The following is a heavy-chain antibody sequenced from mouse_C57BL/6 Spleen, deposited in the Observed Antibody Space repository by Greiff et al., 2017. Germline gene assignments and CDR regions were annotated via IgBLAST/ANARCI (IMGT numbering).Heavy chain of an antibody. CDR1: GYTFTDYE. J-gene: IGHJ4*01. V-gene: IGHV1-15*01. CDR3: TSSRLNYARDY. CDR2: IDPETGGT. Sequence: SGAELVRPGASVTLSCKASGYTFTDYEMHWVKQTPVHGLEWIGAIDPETGGTAYNQKFKGKAILTADKSSSTAYMELRSLTSEDSAVYYCTSSRLNYARDYWGQGTSVTVSS.